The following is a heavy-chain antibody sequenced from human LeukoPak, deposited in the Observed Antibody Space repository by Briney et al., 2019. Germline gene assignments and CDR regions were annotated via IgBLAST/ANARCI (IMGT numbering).Heavy chain of an antibody. J-gene: IGHJ4*02. V-gene: IGHV1-3*01. CDR3: ARPPYHYSNGPLDY. CDR1: GYTFTSYG. Sequence: GASVKVSCKASGYTFTSYGISWVRQAPGQGLEWMGWINAGNGNTKYSQKFQGRVTITRDTSASSAYMELSSLRSEDTAVYYYARPPYHYSNGPLDYLGQGTLVTVSS. CDR2: INAGNGNT. D-gene: IGHD3-22*01.